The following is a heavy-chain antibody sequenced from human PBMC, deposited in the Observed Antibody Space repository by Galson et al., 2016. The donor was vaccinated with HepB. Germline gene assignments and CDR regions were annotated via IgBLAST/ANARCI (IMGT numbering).Heavy chain of an antibody. CDR3: ASACSSTTCYGDFDY. J-gene: IGHJ4*02. Sequence: SLRLSCAASGFTFSNYAMSWVRQAPGKGLEWVSAISGGRNTYYTDSVKGRFTISRDNSRNTVYLHINSLRAEDTAVYYCASACSSTTCYGDFDYWGQGTLVTVSS. V-gene: IGHV3-23*01. D-gene: IGHD2-2*01. CDR1: GFTFSNYA. CDR2: ISGGRNT.